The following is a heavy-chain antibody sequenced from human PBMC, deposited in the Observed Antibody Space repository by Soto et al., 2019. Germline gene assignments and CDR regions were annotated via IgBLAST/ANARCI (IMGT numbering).Heavy chain of an antibody. Sequence: ASVKASCKASGYTFTSYAMHWVRQAPGQRLEWMGWINAGNGNTKYSQKFQGRVTITRDTSASTAYMELSSLRSEDTAVYYCARDAGYCSSTSCYRGYYYYGMDVWGQGTTVTVSS. CDR2: INAGNGNT. CDR3: ARDAGYCSSTSCYRGYYYYGMDV. V-gene: IGHV1-3*01. J-gene: IGHJ6*02. D-gene: IGHD2-2*02. CDR1: GYTFTSYA.